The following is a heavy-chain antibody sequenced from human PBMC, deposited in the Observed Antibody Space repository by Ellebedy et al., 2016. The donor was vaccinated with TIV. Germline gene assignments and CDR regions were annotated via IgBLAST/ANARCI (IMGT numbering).Heavy chain of an antibody. CDR3: AKRVGSDALHYFGGDFFDY. J-gene: IGHJ4*02. CDR1: GFTFSNYA. D-gene: IGHD3-10*01. CDR2: ITTSGSST. V-gene: IGHV3-23*01. Sequence: GESLKISCAASGFTFSNYAMGWVRQAPGKRLEWVSSITTSGSSTYYADSVKGRFTISRDNSKNTLFLQMNSLRAEDTAVYYCAKRVGSDALHYFGGDFFDYWGQGTRVTVSS.